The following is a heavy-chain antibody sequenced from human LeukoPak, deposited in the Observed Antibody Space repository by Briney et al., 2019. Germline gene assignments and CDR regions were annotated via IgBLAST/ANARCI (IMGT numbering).Heavy chain of an antibody. Sequence: SETLSLTCTVSGGSISSYYWSWIRQPPGKGLEWIGYIYYSGSTNYNPSLKSRVTISVDTSKNQFSLKLSSVTAADTAVYYCARGGYDFWSGSKNWFDPWGQGTLVTVSS. D-gene: IGHD3-3*01. V-gene: IGHV4-59*01. CDR3: ARGGYDFWSGSKNWFDP. J-gene: IGHJ5*02. CDR1: GGSISSYY. CDR2: IYYSGST.